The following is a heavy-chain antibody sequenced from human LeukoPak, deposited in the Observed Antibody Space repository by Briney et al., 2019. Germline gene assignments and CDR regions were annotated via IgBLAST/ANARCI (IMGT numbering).Heavy chain of an antibody. CDR3: ATSAGDYRAGHYYYMGV. D-gene: IGHD4-11*01. CDR1: GYTFTGYY. CDR2: INPNTAGT. J-gene: IGHJ6*03. V-gene: IGHV1-2*07. Sequence: DSVKVSCKASGYTFTGYYFHWVRQAPGQGLEWMGWINPNTAGTNYAHKFLGGVTLTWDTSMSTAYMELNRLTSDDTAVYYCATSAGDYRAGHYYYMGVWAKGTSVTVSS.